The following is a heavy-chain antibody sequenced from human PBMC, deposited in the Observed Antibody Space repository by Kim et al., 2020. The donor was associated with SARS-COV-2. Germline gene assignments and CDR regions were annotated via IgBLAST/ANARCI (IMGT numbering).Heavy chain of an antibody. CDR1: GFTFSSYW. Sequence: GGSLRLSCAASGFTFSSYWMHWVRQAPGKGLVWVSRINSDGSSTSYADSVKGRFTISRDNAKNTLYLQMNSLRAEDTAVYYCAREGSSSPHYYWGQGTLVTVSS. D-gene: IGHD6-13*01. CDR3: AREGSSSPHYY. V-gene: IGHV3-74*01. J-gene: IGHJ4*02. CDR2: INSDGSST.